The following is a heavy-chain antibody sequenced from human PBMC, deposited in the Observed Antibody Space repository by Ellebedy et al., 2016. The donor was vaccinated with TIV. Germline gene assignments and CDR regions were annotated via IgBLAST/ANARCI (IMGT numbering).Heavy chain of an antibody. J-gene: IGHJ4*02. Sequence: PGGSLRLSCAASGFSISTYSLHWVRQAPGKGLEWVSYITRNSDLIYYADSVKGRFTISRDNAKNSLYLQMNSLRADDTAVYYCASPVGGTPRYFDYWGQGTLVTVSS. CDR3: ASPVGGTPRYFDY. D-gene: IGHD1-26*01. V-gene: IGHV3-21*05. CDR2: ITRNSDLI. CDR1: GFSISTYS.